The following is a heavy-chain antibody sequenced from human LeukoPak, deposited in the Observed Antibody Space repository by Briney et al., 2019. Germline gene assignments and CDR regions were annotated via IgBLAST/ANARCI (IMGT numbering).Heavy chain of an antibody. Sequence: SETLSLTCTVSGGSISSYYWSWIRQPPGKGLEWIGYIYYSGSTNYNPSLKSRVTISVDTSKNQFSLKLSSVTAADTAVYYCARGGGDLGYFDYWGQGTLVTVSS. D-gene: IGHD2-21*02. CDR2: IYYSGST. V-gene: IGHV4-59*01. J-gene: IGHJ4*02. CDR1: GGSISSYY. CDR3: ARGGGDLGYFDY.